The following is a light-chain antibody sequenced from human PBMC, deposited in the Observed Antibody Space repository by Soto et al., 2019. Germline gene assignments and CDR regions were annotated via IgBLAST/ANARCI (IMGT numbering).Light chain of an antibody. CDR1: QSVSSNF. CDR3: QHYGSSPPIT. J-gene: IGKJ5*01. Sequence: EILTTQSPGTLSLCRAETSTLSCMSSQSVSSNFLAWYQQKPGQAPRLLIYSASNRATGIPDRFSGGGSGTDFTLTISRLEPEDFAVYYCQHYGSSPPITFGQGTRLEIK. CDR2: SAS. V-gene: IGKV3-20*01.